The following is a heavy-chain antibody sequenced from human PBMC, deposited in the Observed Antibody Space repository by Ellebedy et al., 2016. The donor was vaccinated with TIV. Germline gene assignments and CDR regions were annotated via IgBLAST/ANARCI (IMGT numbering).Heavy chain of an antibody. D-gene: IGHD6-13*01. CDR3: AKRAQRTGAAAYVGHLDY. CDR1: GFTSSSYA. J-gene: IGHJ4*02. CDR2: ISSSGQTT. V-gene: IGHV3-23*01. Sequence: GESLKISXVGSGFTSSSYAMTWVRQAPGKGLEWVSSISSSGQTTYYADSVKGRFTISRDHSKNSLYLHMSSLTGDDTAIYFCAKRAQRTGAAAYVGHLDYWGQGTLVTVSS.